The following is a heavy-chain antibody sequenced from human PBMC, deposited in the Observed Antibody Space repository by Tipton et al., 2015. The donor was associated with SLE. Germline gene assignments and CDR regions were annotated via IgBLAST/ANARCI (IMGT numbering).Heavy chain of an antibody. V-gene: IGHV3-30*02. Sequence: GSLRLSCAASGLTFTSSGMHWVRQAPGKGLEWVAFIRHDGSNKYYADSVEGRLTISRDNSRDTVCLQMNSLRAEDTAVYYCAKDKGTYFFDYWGHGALVTVSS. J-gene: IGHJ4*01. CDR2: IRHDGSNK. CDR1: GLTFTSSG. CDR3: AKDKGTYFFDY.